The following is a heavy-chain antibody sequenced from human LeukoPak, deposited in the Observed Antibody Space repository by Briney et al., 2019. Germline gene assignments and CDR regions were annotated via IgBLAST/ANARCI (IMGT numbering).Heavy chain of an antibody. CDR1: GSSISNDY. D-gene: IGHD2-2*01. J-gene: IGHJ6*04. V-gene: IGHV4-4*07. Sequence: SETLSLTCTVSGSSISNDYWSWIRQPAGKRLEWIGHIYSSGSTNYNPSLKSRVTMSVDTSKNQFSLKLSSVTAADTAVYYCARDRRDIVVVPAAMDYYYYGMDVWGKGTTVTVSS. CDR2: IYSSGST. CDR3: ARDRRDIVVVPAAMDYYYYGMDV.